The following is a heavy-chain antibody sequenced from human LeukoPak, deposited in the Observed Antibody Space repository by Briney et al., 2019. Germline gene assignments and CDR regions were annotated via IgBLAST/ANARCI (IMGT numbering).Heavy chain of an antibody. Sequence: ASVNVSCKASGYTFTGYYMHWVRQAPGQGLAWMGWINPNSGGTNYAQKFQGRVTMTRDTSISTAYMELSRLRSDDTAVYYCARDGDTMVRGVIITLPDYWGQGTLVTVSS. J-gene: IGHJ4*02. V-gene: IGHV1-2*02. CDR3: ARDGDTMVRGVIITLPDY. CDR1: GYTFTGYY. CDR2: INPNSGGT. D-gene: IGHD3-10*01.